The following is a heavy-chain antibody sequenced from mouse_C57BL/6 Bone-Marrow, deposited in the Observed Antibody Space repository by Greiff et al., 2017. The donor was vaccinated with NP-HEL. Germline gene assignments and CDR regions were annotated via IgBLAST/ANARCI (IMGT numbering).Heavy chain of an antibody. CDR3: ARQDYGSSYTAWFAY. V-gene: IGHV5-15*01. CDR2: ISNLAYSI. CDR1: GFTFSDYG. D-gene: IGHD1-1*01. J-gene: IGHJ3*01. Sequence: EVKLMESGGGLVQPGGSLKLSCAASGFTFSDYGMAWVRQAPRKGPEWVAFISNLAYSIYYADTVTGRFTLSRENAKNTLYLEMSSLRSEDTAMYYCARQDYGSSYTAWFAYWGQGTLVTVSA.